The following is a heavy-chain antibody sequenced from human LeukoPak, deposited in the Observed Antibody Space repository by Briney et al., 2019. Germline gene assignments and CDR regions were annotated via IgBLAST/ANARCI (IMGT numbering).Heavy chain of an antibody. CDR3: AKEFLKQWLVLDY. D-gene: IGHD6-19*01. Sequence: GGSLRLSCAASGFTVSSNCMSWVRQAPGKGLEWVAVISYDGSNKYYADSVKGRFTISRDNSKNTLYLQMNSLRAEDTAVYYCAKEFLKQWLVLDYWGQGTLVTVSS. CDR1: GFTVSSNC. CDR2: ISYDGSNK. J-gene: IGHJ4*02. V-gene: IGHV3-30*18.